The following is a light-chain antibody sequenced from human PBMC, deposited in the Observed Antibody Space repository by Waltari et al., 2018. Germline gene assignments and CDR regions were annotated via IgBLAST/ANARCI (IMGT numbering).Light chain of an antibody. CDR3: LQLTSYPFT. J-gene: IGKJ3*01. CDR2: AAT. Sequence: DIQMTQSPSSVSASVGDTVTITCRASQGISSYLNWFQQKPGEAPKLLIYAATTLRSGVPSRSSGSGSGTEFTLTISSLQPEDFATYYCLQLTSYPFTFGPGTKLDIK. V-gene: IGKV1-9*01. CDR1: QGISSY.